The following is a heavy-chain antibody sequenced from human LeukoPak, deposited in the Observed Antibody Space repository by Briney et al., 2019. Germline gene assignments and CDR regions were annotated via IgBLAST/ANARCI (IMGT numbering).Heavy chain of an antibody. CDR1: GYTFTGYY. CDR3: ARGRGGSYYEVVRPFDY. J-gene: IGHJ4*02. Sequence: GASVKVSCKASGYTFTGYYIHWVRQAPGQGLEWMGWINPNSGGTNYTQKFQGWVTMTRDTSISTVYMELSRLRSDDTAVYYCARGRGGSYYEVVRPFDYWGQGTLVTVSS. V-gene: IGHV1-2*04. D-gene: IGHD1-26*01. CDR2: INPNSGGT.